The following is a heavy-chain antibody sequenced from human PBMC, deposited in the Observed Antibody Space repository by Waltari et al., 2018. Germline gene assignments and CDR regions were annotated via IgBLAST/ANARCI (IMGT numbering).Heavy chain of an antibody. CDR3: AIHSGWYPRYWYFDL. Sequence: QVQLVQSGAEVKKPGSSVKVSCKASGGTFSSYAISWVRQAPGQGLEWMGRIIPIYGTAHYEQNFQGRVPITADKSTSTAYMELSSLRSEDTAVYYCAIHSGWYPRYWYFDLWGRGTLVTVSS. D-gene: IGHD6-19*01. CDR2: IIPIYGTA. J-gene: IGHJ2*01. CDR1: GGTFSSYA. V-gene: IGHV1-69*14.